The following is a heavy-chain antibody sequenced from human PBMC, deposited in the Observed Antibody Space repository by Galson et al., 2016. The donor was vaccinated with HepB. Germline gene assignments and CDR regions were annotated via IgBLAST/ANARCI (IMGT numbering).Heavy chain of an antibody. CDR2: ISYDASKK. CDR1: GFTFGSYG. J-gene: IGHJ1*01. CDR3: AKSPLMFFGELLGYFQH. D-gene: IGHD3-10*01. V-gene: IGHV3-30*18. Sequence: SLRLSCAASGFTFGSYGMHWVRQAPGKGLEWVAVISYDASKKHYADSVKGRFTISRAKSKTTLYLQMNSLRAEDTAVYYCAKSPLMFFGELLGYFQHWGQGTLVTVSS.